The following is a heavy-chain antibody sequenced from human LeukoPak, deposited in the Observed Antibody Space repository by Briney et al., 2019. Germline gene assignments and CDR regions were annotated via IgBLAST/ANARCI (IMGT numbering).Heavy chain of an antibody. CDR2: IYSSGST. V-gene: IGHV4-59*02. CDR1: GDSVSSYY. Sequence: SETLSLTCTVSGDSVSSYYWNWIRQPPGTGLEWIGYIYSSGSTSYNPSLRSRVTMSGDTSKNQFSLKLRSVTAADTAVYYCARGKRAGDTYYFDYWGQGILVTVSS. J-gene: IGHJ4*02. D-gene: IGHD2-21*02. CDR3: ARGKRAGDTYYFDY.